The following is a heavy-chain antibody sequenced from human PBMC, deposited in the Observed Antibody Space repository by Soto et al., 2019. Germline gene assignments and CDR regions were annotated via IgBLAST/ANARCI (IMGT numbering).Heavy chain of an antibody. CDR2: ISAYNGNT. J-gene: IGHJ5*02. CDR1: GYTFTSYG. Sequence: ASVKVSCKASGYTFTSYGISWVRQAPGQGLEWMGWISAYNGNTNYAQKLQGRVTMTTDTSTSTAYMELRSLRSDDTVVYYCARGVGIAVAGTSWFDPWGQGTLVTVSS. D-gene: IGHD6-19*01. CDR3: ARGVGIAVAGTSWFDP. V-gene: IGHV1-18*01.